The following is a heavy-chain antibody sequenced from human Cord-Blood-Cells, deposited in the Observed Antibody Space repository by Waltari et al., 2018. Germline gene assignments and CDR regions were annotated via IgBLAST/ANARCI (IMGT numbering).Heavy chain of an antibody. CDR1: GFTVSSNY. V-gene: IGHV3-53*01. D-gene: IGHD2-15*01. Sequence: EVQLVESGGDLIQPGGSLRLSCAASGFTVSSNYMSWVRPAPGKGLEWVSVIYSGGSTYYADSVKGRFTISRDNSKNTLYLQMNSLRAEDTAVYYCARVAATLSYYYYYYMDVWGKGTTVTVSS. CDR2: IYSGGST. J-gene: IGHJ6*03. CDR3: ARVAATLSYYYYYYMDV.